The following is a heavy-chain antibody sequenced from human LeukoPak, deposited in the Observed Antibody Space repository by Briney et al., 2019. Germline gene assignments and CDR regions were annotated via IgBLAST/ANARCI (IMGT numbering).Heavy chain of an antibody. Sequence: SETLSLTCAVYGGSFSGYYWSWIRQPPGKGLEWIGEINHRGSTNYNPSLKSRVTISVDTSKNQFSLKLSSVTAADTAVYYCARGRGYCTNGVCYLANYYYYMDVWGKGTTVTVSS. D-gene: IGHD2-8*01. CDR3: ARGRGYCTNGVCYLANYYYYMDV. CDR1: GGSFSGYY. J-gene: IGHJ6*03. V-gene: IGHV4-34*01. CDR2: INHRGST.